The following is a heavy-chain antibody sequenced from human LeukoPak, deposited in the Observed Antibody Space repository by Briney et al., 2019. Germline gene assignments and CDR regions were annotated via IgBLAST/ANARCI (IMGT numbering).Heavy chain of an antibody. J-gene: IGHJ4*02. CDR1: GGSINSDYY. V-gene: IGHV4-39*07. CDR3: AAYNYAYIHY. CDR2: IHYSGNT. Sequence: SETLSLTCTVSGGSINSDYYWGWIRQPPGKELEWIGTIHYSGNTYCNPSLKSRVAISADTSKNQFSLKLSSVTAADTAVYYCAAYNYAYIHYWGQGTLVTVSS. D-gene: IGHD5-18*01.